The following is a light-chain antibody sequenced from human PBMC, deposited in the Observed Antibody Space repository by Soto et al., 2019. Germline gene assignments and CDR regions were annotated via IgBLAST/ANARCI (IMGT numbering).Light chain of an antibody. J-gene: IGLJ3*02. CDR1: NNDVGNYKL. CDR2: EGT. Sequence: QSVLTQPASVSESPGQSITISCTGTNNDVGNYKLVSWFQHHLGKAPKLIIYEGTKRPSGVSNRFSASQSGNTASPTISGLQAEDEADYYCYSYAGTATWVFGGGTKLTVL. V-gene: IGLV2-23*01. CDR3: YSYAGTATWV.